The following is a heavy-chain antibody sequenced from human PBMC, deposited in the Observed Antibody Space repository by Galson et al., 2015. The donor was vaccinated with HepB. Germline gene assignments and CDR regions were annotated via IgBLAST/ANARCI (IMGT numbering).Heavy chain of an antibody. V-gene: IGHV4-61*01. CDR2: IYYTGGA. CDR3: ARGYSSWYGMNWFDP. CDR1: GGSVNSGSYC. D-gene: IGHD6-13*01. J-gene: IGHJ5*02. Sequence: LSLTCTVSGGSVNSGSYCWSWIRQPPGKELEWIGYIYYTGGADYNPSLKSRVTISLDTSKNQFSLKLSSVTAADTAVYYCARGYSSWYGMNWFDPWGQGTLGTVSS.